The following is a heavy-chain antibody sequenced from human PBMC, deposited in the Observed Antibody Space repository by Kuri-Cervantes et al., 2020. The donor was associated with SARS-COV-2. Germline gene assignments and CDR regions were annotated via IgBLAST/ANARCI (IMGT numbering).Heavy chain of an antibody. Sequence: GESLKISCAASGFTFSSYAMSWVRQAPGKGLEWVSAISGSGGSTYNADSVKGRFTISRDNSKNTLYLQMNSLRAEDTAVYYCAKDWHRVELYYYYGIDVWGQGTTVTVSS. CDR2: ISGSGGST. CDR1: GFTFSSYA. CDR3: AKDWHRVELYYYYGIDV. D-gene: IGHD1-7*01. V-gene: IGHV3-23*01. J-gene: IGHJ6*02.